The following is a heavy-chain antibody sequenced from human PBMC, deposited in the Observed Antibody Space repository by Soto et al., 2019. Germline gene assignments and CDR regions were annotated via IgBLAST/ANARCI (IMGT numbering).Heavy chain of an antibody. Sequence: QVQLVQSGAEVKKPGASVKVSCKASGYTFTSYYMHWVRQAPGQGLEWMGIINPSGGSTSYAQKFQGRVTMTRDTSTSTVYMELSSLRSEDTAVYYCASLPPAPWRNINYYYYGMDVWGQGTTVTVSS. V-gene: IGHV1-46*01. J-gene: IGHJ6*02. D-gene: IGHD1-1*01. CDR3: ASLPPAPWRNINYYYYGMDV. CDR1: GYTFTSYY. CDR2: INPSGGST.